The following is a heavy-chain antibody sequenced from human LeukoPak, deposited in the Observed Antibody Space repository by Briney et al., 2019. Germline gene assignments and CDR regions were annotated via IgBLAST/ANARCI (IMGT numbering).Heavy chain of an antibody. CDR2: IWYDGSNK. V-gene: IGHV3-33*08. J-gene: IGHJ4*02. CDR3: ARGVSDLDY. CDR1: GFTFSSYS. Sequence: GGSLRLSCAASGFTFSSYSMNWVRQAPGKGLEWVAVIWYDGSNKYYADSVKGRFTISRDNSKNTLYLQMNSLRAEDTAVYYCARGVSDLDYWGQGTLVTVSS.